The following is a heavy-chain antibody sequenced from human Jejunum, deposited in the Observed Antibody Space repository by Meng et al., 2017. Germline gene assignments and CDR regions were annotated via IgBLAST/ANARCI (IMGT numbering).Heavy chain of an antibody. V-gene: IGHV3-48*03. J-gene: IGHJ4*02. Sequence: GGSLRLSCAASGFTFSNYEMNWVRQAPGKGLEWLSYINRSGRTIYYAASVKGRFTISTDSAKNSLYLQMNSLRVEDTAVYYCVASSASFARSGSFDYWGQGTLVTVSS. CDR2: INRSGRTI. D-gene: IGHD3-22*01. CDR3: VASSASFARSGSFDY. CDR1: GFTFSNYE.